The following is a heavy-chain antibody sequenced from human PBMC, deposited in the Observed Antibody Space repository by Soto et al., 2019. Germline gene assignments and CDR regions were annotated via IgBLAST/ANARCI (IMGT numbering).Heavy chain of an antibody. CDR3: ARDFTNYSSRTLKYGMDV. Sequence: QVQLVQSGAEVKKPGSSVKVSCKASGGTFSSYAISWVRQAPGQGLEWMGGIIPIFGTANYAQKFQGRVTITADKSTSTAYMELSSLRSEDTAVYYCARDFTNYSSRTLKYGMDVWGQGTTVTVSS. J-gene: IGHJ6*02. CDR1: GGTFSSYA. CDR2: IIPIFGTA. D-gene: IGHD6-13*01. V-gene: IGHV1-69*06.